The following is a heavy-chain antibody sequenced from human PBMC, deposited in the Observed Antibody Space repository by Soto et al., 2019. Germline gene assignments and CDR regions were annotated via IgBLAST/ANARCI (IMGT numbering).Heavy chain of an antibody. CDR3: AREGPYYDFWSGYYPSEANAFDI. V-gene: IGHV3-48*03. Sequence: PGGSLRLSGAASGFTFSSYEMNWVRQAPGKGLEWVSYISSSGSTIYYADSVKGRFTISRDNAKNSLYLQMNSLRAEDTAVYYCAREGPYYDFWSGYYPSEANAFDIWGQGTMVTVSS. CDR2: ISSSGSTI. CDR1: GFTFSSYE. J-gene: IGHJ3*02. D-gene: IGHD3-3*01.